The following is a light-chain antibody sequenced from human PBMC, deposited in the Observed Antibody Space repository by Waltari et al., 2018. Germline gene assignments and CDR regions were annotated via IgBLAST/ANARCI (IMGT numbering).Light chain of an antibody. CDR1: SNDVGSYNL. CDR2: GVT. J-gene: IGLJ2*01. CDR3: SSYAGSTTLVI. V-gene: IGLV2-23*02. Sequence: QSALTQPASVSGSPGQSITISCTGTSNDVGSYNLVSWYQQYPGKAPTLMIYGVTKRPSGVSSRFSGSKSGNTASLTISGLQAEDEADYYCSSYAGSTTLVIFGGGTKLTV.